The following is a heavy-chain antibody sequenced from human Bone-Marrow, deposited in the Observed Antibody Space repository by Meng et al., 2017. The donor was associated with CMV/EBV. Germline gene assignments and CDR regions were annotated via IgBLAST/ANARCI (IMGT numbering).Heavy chain of an antibody. D-gene: IGHD3-16*02. CDR2: INPNSGGT. J-gene: IGHJ6*02. Sequence: ASVKVSCKASGYTFTGYYMHWVRQAPGQGLEWMGWINPNSGGTNYAQKFQGRVTMTRDTSISTAYMELSRLRSDDTAVYYCARVVYRALHYYYYGMDVWAQGTTVTVSS. CDR3: ARVVYRALHYYYYGMDV. CDR1: GYTFTGYY. V-gene: IGHV1-2*02.